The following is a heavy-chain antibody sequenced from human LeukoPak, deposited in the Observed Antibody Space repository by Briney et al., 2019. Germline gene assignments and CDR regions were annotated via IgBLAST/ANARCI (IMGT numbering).Heavy chain of an antibody. Sequence: GASVKVSCKASGYTFTSYAMNWVRQAPGQGLEWMGWINTNTGNPTYAQGFTGRFVFSLDTSVSTAYLQISSLKAEDTAVYYCASGTIAAAASWALWYYYYGMDVWGQGTTVTVSS. CDR3: ASGTIAAAASWALWYYYYGMDV. CDR2: INTNTGNP. CDR1: GYTFTSYA. V-gene: IGHV7-4-1*02. J-gene: IGHJ6*02. D-gene: IGHD6-13*01.